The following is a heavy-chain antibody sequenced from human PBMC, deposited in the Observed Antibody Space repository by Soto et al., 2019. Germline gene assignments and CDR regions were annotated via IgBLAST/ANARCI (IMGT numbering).Heavy chain of an antibody. J-gene: IGHJ3*02. CDR2: IYPGDSDT. CDR1: GYSFTSYW. Sequence: PGESLKISCKGSGYSFTSYWIGWVRQMPGKGLEWMGIIYPGDSDTRYSPSFQGQVTISADKSISTAYLQWSSLKASDTAMYYCARSSDGGGYPDAFDIWGQGTMVTVSS. V-gene: IGHV5-51*01. D-gene: IGHD3-22*01. CDR3: ARSSDGGGYPDAFDI.